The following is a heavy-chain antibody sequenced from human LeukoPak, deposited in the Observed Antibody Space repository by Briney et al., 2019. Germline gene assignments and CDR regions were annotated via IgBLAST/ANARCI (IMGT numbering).Heavy chain of an antibody. CDR2: ITISGQTK. Sequence: GGSLRLSCAASGFAFSTYEMSWVRQAPGKGLEWIADITISGQTKNYAGSVKGRFTISRDNAMSSLYLQMNSPRVEDTGVFYCARGDPHADLWGQGALVTVSS. J-gene: IGHJ5*02. CDR1: GFAFSTYE. V-gene: IGHV3-48*03. CDR3: ARGDPHADL.